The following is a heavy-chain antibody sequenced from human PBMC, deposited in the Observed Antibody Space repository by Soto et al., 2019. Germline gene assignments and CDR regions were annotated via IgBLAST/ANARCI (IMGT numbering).Heavy chain of an antibody. CDR2: INPSGGST. Sequence: ASVKVSCKESGYTFTSDYMHWVRQAPAQRLERMGIINPSGGSTSYAQKFQGRVTMTRDTSMSTVYMELSSLRSEDTAVYYCARAVREFGATDRLYYYYYGMDVWGQGTTVTGSS. J-gene: IGHJ6*02. CDR3: ARAVREFGATDRLYYYYYGMDV. CDR1: GYTFTSDY. D-gene: IGHD3-16*01. V-gene: IGHV1-46*01.